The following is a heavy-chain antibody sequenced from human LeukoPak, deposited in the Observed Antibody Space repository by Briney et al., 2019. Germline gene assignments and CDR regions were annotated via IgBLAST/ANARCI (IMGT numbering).Heavy chain of an antibody. J-gene: IGHJ4*02. V-gene: IGHV1-58*01. D-gene: IGHD6-13*01. CDR1: GFTFTSSA. Sequence: SVKVSCKASGFTFTSSAVQWVRQARGQRLEWIGWIVVGSGNTNYAQKFQERVTITRDMSTSTAYMELSSLRSEDTAVYYCAAVFGSWYELADYWGQGTLVTVSS. CDR2: IVVGSGNT. CDR3: AAVFGSWYELADY.